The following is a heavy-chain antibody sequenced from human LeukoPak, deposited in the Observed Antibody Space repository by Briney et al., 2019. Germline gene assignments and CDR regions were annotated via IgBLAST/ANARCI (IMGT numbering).Heavy chain of an antibody. CDR2: IRHDGGNA. J-gene: IGHJ6*03. V-gene: IGHV3-30*02. D-gene: IGHD1-26*01. CDR3: AASGSYLDYYYYMDV. Sequence: PGGSLRLSCAASGFSFSNYGMHWVRQAPGTGLEWVTFIRHDGGNAYYADSVKGRFTISRDNSKNTLYLQMNGLRAEDTAVYYCAASGSYLDYYYYMDVWGKGTTVTVSS. CDR1: GFSFSNYG.